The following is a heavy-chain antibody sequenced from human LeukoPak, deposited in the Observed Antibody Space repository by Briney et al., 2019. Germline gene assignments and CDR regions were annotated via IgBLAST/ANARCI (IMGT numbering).Heavy chain of an antibody. CDR2: ISSSGSTI. D-gene: IGHD6-13*01. V-gene: IGHV3-11*01. Sequence: GGSLRLSCAASGFTFSDYYMSWIRQAPGKGLEWVSYISSSGSTIYYADSVKGRFTISRDTTTNSLYLHMNTLRAEDTAVYYCASLAYSSTSDYWGQGTLVTVSS. CDR1: GFTFSDYY. J-gene: IGHJ4*02. CDR3: ASLAYSSTSDY.